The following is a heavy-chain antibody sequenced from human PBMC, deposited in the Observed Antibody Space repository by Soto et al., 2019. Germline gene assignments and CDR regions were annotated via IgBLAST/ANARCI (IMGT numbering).Heavy chain of an antibody. V-gene: IGHV4-39*07. Sequence: SETLSLTCTASGDSISRSSYYWGWIRQSPGKGPEWIGSIYYTGRSHYNPSLKSRVTISVDASTNQFSLKLSSVTAADTAVYYCAYGGKGVDYFDYWGQGTLVTVSS. CDR1: GDSISRSSYY. CDR2: IYYTGRS. CDR3: AYGGKGVDYFDY. D-gene: IGHD2-15*01. J-gene: IGHJ4*02.